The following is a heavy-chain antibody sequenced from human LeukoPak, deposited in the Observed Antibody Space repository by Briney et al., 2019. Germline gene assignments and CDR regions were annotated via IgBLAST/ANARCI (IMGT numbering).Heavy chain of an antibody. Sequence: GGSLRLSCTASGFTFGDYVMSWVRQAPGKGLEWVSAISGSGGSTYYADSVKGRFTISRDNSKNTLYLQMNSLRAEDTAVYYCAKGIDDSSGYLSDAFDIWGQGTMVTVSS. CDR2: ISGSGGST. V-gene: IGHV3-23*01. CDR3: AKGIDDSSGYLSDAFDI. CDR1: GFTFGDYV. D-gene: IGHD3-22*01. J-gene: IGHJ3*02.